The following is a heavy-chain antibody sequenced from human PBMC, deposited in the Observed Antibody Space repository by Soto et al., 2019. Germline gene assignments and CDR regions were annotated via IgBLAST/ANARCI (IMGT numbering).Heavy chain of an antibody. Sequence: SETLSLTCVVSGGSIGSGGYSWSWIRQPPGKGLEWIGYIYHSGSTYYNPSLKSRVTISVDTSKNQFSLKLSSVTAADTAVYYCAAGGGLPRYYWGQGTLVTVSS. CDR3: AAGGGLPRYY. CDR1: GGSIGSGGYS. J-gene: IGHJ4*02. V-gene: IGHV4-30-2*01. D-gene: IGHD5-12*01. CDR2: IYHSGST.